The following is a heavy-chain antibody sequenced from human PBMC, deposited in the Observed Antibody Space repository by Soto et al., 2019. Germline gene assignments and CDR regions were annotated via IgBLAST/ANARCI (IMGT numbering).Heavy chain of an antibody. Sequence: EVQLVESGGGLVKPGGSLRLSCAASGFTFSSYSMNWVRQAPGKGLEWVSSISSSSSYIYYADSVKGRFTISRDNAKNSLYVQMNRLRAEATAVYYCARGAETYYYDSSSYYYVFSFDYWGQGTLVTVSS. D-gene: IGHD3-22*01. V-gene: IGHV3-21*01. J-gene: IGHJ4*02. CDR1: GFTFSSYS. CDR2: ISSSSSYI. CDR3: ARGAETYYYDSSSYYYVFSFDY.